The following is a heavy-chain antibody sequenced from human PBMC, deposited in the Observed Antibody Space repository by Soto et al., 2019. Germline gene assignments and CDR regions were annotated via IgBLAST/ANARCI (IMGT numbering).Heavy chain of an antibody. Sequence: GGSLRLSCAASGFTFTTYAMRWVRQAPGKGLEWVSAISASGDITYYADSVKGRFTISRDNSKNTLYLQMNSLRAEDTAVYYCAKEYCSGGSYYFAYWGQGTLVTVSS. V-gene: IGHV3-23*01. CDR3: AKEYCSGGSYYFAY. D-gene: IGHD2-15*01. CDR2: ISASGDIT. CDR1: GFTFTTYA. J-gene: IGHJ4*02.